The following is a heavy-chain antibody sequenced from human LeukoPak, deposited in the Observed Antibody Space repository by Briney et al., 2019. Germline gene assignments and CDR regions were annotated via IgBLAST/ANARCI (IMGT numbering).Heavy chain of an antibody. D-gene: IGHD6-19*01. Sequence: PGGSLRLSCAASGFTFSSYAMHWVRQAPGKGLEWVAVISYDGSNKYYADSVKGRFTISRDNSKNTLYLQMNSLRDEDTAVYYCARESVSVAGIDYWGQGTVVTVSS. V-gene: IGHV3-30-3*01. CDR2: ISYDGSNK. CDR1: GFTFSSYA. J-gene: IGHJ4*02. CDR3: ARESVSVAGIDY.